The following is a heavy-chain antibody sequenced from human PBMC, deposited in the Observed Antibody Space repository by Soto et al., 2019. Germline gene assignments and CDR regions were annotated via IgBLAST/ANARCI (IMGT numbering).Heavy chain of an antibody. CDR3: ARYSSSLYYFDY. D-gene: IGHD6-13*01. V-gene: IGHV3-30-3*01. CDR2: ISYDGSNK. CDR1: GFTFSSYA. Sequence: PGGSLRLSCAASGFTFSSYAMHWVRQAPGKGLEWVAVISYDGSNKYYADSVKGRFTISRDNSKNTLYLQMNSLRAEDTAVYYCARYSSSLYYFDYWGQGTLVTVS. J-gene: IGHJ4*02.